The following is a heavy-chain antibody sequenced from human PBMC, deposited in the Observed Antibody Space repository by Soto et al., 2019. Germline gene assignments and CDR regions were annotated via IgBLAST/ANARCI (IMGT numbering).Heavy chain of an antibody. CDR1: GGTFSSYA. CDR2: IIPIFGTA. V-gene: IGHV1-69*13. CDR3: ARHNYYDSSGYLSDFDY. Sequence: SVKVSCTASGGTFSSYAISWVRQAPGQGLEWMGGIIPIFGTANYAQKFQGRVTITADESTSTAYMELSSLRSEDTAVYYCARHNYYDSSGYLSDFDYWGQGTLVTVSS. D-gene: IGHD3-22*01. J-gene: IGHJ4*02.